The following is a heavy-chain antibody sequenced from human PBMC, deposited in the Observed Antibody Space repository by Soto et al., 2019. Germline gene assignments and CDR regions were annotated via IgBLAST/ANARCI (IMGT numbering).Heavy chain of an antibody. V-gene: IGHV1-8*01. CDR1: GYTFTDYD. J-gene: IGHJ5*01. CDR3: ARGRFYSETSTWFAF. Sequence: QVQLVQSGTEVKKPGASVKVSCKASGYTFTDYDINWVRQAPGQGLEWMGSVSPNSGNTVYAQKFQDRVTMTRDTSISTAYMELSNLRFEDSAMYYCARGRFYSETSTWFAFWGQGTPVTVSS. CDR2: VSPNSGNT. D-gene: IGHD2-2*01.